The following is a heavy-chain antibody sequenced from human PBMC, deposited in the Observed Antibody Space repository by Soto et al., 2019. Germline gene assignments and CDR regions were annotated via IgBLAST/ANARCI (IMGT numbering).Heavy chain of an antibody. D-gene: IGHD4-17*01. CDR1: GYTFTTYG. Sequence: QAELEQSGAEVKKPGASVKVSCKASGYTFTTYGITWVRQAPGLGLEWLGRISVYKGNTDYAQKFQGRVTMTTDTSTNTAYMELRSLGSDDTAMYYCASGNTVTGYNYEGLDVWGQGTTVTVSS. V-gene: IGHV1-18*01. J-gene: IGHJ6*02. CDR2: ISVYKGNT. CDR3: ASGNTVTGYNYEGLDV.